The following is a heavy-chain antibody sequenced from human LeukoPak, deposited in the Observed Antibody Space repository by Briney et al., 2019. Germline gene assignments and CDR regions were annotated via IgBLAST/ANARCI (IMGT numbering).Heavy chain of an antibody. Sequence: GGSLRLSCAASGFTFSSYGMHWVRQAPGKGLEWVAVISYDGSNKYYADSVKGRFTISRDNSKNTLYLQMNSLRAEDTAVYYCAKDNYDSSGVDYWGQGTLVTVSS. CDR2: ISYDGSNK. CDR3: AKDNYDSSGVDY. CDR1: GFTFSSYG. V-gene: IGHV3-30*18. D-gene: IGHD3-22*01. J-gene: IGHJ4*02.